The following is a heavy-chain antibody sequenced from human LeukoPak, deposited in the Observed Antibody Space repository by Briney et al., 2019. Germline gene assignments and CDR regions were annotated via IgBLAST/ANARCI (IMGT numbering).Heavy chain of an antibody. CDR3: ARGYCSSTSCPYGMDV. CDR1: GYSFTSYW. J-gene: IGHJ6*02. CDR2: IYPGDSDT. V-gene: IGHV5-51*01. D-gene: IGHD2-2*01. Sequence: GESLKISCKGSGYSFTSYWIGWVRQLPGKDLQWMGIIYPGDSDTRYSPSFQGQVTISADKSISTAYLQWSSLKASDTAMYYCARGYCSSTSCPYGMDVWGQGTTVTVSS.